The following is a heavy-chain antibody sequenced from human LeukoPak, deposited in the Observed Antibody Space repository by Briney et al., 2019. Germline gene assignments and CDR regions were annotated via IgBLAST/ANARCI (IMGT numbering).Heavy chain of an antibody. Sequence: SGTLSLTCAVSGGSISSSNWWSWVRQPPGKGLEWIGEIYHSGSTNYNPSLKSRVTISVDKSKNQSSLKLSSVTAADTAVYYCARATRGYSYGYGWYFDLWGRGTLVTVSS. D-gene: IGHD5-18*01. CDR3: ARATRGYSYGYGWYFDL. CDR2: IYHSGST. CDR1: GGSISSSNW. J-gene: IGHJ2*01. V-gene: IGHV4-4*02.